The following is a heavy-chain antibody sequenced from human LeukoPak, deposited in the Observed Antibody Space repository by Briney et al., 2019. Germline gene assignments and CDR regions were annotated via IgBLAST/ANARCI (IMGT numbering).Heavy chain of an antibody. J-gene: IGHJ3*02. CDR3: ARSYYYDTTGYTHDDAFDI. Sequence: ASVKVSCKASGYTFTGHFMHWVRQAPGQGLEWMGWISPNSGDTNYAQKFQGRVTMTRDTSISTAYMELSRLRSDDTAVYHCARSYYYDTTGYTHDDAFDIWGQGTMVTVSS. CDR1: GYTFTGHF. CDR2: ISPNSGDT. V-gene: IGHV1-2*02. D-gene: IGHD3-22*01.